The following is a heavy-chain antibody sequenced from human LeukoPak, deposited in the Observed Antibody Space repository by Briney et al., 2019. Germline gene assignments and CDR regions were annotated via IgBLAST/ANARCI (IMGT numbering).Heavy chain of an antibody. D-gene: IGHD1-14*01. CDR3: ARGVKNRRGSGFDY. Sequence: SETLSLTCAVYGGSFSGYYWSWIRQPPGKGLEWIGEINHSGSTNYNPSLKSRVTISVDTSKNQFSLKLSSVTAADTAVYYCARGVKNRRGSGFDYWGQGTLVTVSS. CDR1: GGSFSGYY. CDR2: INHSGST. J-gene: IGHJ4*02. V-gene: IGHV4-34*01.